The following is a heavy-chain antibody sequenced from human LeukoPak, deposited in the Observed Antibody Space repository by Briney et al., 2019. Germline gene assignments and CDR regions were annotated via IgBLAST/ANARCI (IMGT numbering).Heavy chain of an antibody. CDR2: INPNSGGT. Sequence: ASMKVSCKASGYTFTGYYMHWVRQAPGQGLEWMGWINPNSGGTNYAQKFQGRVTMTRDTSISTAYMELSRLRSDDTAVYYCARIEPIMITFGGVEDFDYWGQGTLVTVSS. D-gene: IGHD3-16*01. J-gene: IGHJ4*02. CDR1: GYTFTGYY. CDR3: ARIEPIMITFGGVEDFDY. V-gene: IGHV1-2*02.